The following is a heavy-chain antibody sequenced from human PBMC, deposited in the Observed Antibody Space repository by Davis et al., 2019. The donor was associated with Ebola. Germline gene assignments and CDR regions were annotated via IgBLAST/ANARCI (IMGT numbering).Heavy chain of an antibody. Sequence: ASVKVSCKASGYTFTSYDINWVRQATGQGLEWMGWMNPNSGNTGYAQKFQGRVTMTTDTSTSTAYMELRSLRSDDTAVYYCARDWVGATYYFDYWGQGTLVTVSS. CDR1: GYTFTSYD. D-gene: IGHD1-26*01. V-gene: IGHV1-8*01. J-gene: IGHJ4*02. CDR3: ARDWVGATYYFDY. CDR2: MNPNSGNT.